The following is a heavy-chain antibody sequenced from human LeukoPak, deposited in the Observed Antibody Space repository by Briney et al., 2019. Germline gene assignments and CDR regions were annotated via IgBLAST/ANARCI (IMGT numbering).Heavy chain of an antibody. CDR2: IIPIFGTA. CDR1: GGTFSSYA. J-gene: IGHJ4*02. V-gene: IGHV1-69*01. D-gene: IGHD5-18*01. CDR3: ARDPARSGYSYGYSDY. Sequence: SVKVSCKASGGTFSSYAISWVRQAPGQGLEWMGGIIPIFGTANYAQKFQGGVTITADESTSTAYMELSSLRSEDTAVYYCARDPARSGYSYGYSDYWGQGTLVTVSS.